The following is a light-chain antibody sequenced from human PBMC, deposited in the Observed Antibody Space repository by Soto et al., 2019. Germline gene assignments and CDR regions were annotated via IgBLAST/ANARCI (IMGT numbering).Light chain of an antibody. CDR3: QQYNNYWT. Sequence: DIQMTQSPSTLSASVGDRVTITCRASQTINSWLAWYQQRPGKAPKLLIYRASSLQSGVPSRFSRSGSGTVFTRTISSLQPDDFATYYCQQYNNYWTFGQGTKVEIK. V-gene: IGKV1-5*03. CDR1: QTINSW. CDR2: RAS. J-gene: IGKJ1*01.